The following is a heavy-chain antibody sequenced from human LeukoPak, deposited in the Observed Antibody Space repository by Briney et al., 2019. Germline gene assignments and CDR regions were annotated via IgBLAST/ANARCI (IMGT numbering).Heavy chain of an antibody. CDR1: GYTFTSYG. J-gene: IGHJ6*02. CDR3: ARVRAVAGYYYYGTDV. Sequence: ASVKVSCKASGYTFTSYGISWVRQAPGQGLEWMGWISAYNGNTNYAQKLQGRVTMTTDTSTSTAYMELRSLRSDDTAVYYCARVRAVAGYYYYGTDVWGQGTTVTAAS. CDR2: ISAYNGNT. D-gene: IGHD6-19*01. V-gene: IGHV1-18*01.